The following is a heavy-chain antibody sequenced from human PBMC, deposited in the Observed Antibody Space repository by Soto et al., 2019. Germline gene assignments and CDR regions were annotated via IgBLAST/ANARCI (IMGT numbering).Heavy chain of an antibody. CDR3: ARGTIVARQHLDY. CDR2: ISIRGGDE. Sequence: QVQLVESGGGVVQPGKSLRLSCAASGFTFSSYAMHWARQAPGKGLEWVTVISIRGGDEYYAEAVRGRFTISRDDSKTTLYLQMDSLRVEDTAVYYCARGTIVARQHLDYWGQGTLVTVSS. D-gene: IGHD6-6*01. CDR1: GFTFSSYA. J-gene: IGHJ4*02. V-gene: IGHV3-30*03.